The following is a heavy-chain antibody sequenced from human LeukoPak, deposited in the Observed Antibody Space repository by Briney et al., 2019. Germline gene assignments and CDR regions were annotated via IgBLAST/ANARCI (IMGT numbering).Heavy chain of an antibody. V-gene: IGHV1-8*01. CDR2: MNPNSGNT. CDR3: ARSITIFGVVIRYYYYGMDV. CDR1: GYTFTSYD. Sequence: ASVKVSCKASGYTFTSYDINWVRQAPGQGLEWMGWMNPNSGNTGYAQKFQGRVTMTRNTSISTAYMELSSLRSEDTAVYYCARSITIFGVVIRYYYYGMDVWGQGTTVTVSS. J-gene: IGHJ6*02. D-gene: IGHD3-3*01.